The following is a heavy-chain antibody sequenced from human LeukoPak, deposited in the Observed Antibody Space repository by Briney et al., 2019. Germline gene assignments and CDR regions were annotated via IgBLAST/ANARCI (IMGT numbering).Heavy chain of an antibody. J-gene: IGHJ1*01. CDR3: ARVGITMVRGAFFPFQH. Sequence: KSSETLSLTCTVSGGSISSGDYYWSWICRPPGKGLEWIGYIYYSGSTYYNPSLKSRVTISVDTSKNQFSLKLSSVTAADTAVYYCARVGITMVRGAFFPFQHWGQGTLVTVSS. V-gene: IGHV4-30-4*01. CDR1: GGSISSGDYY. CDR2: IYYSGST. D-gene: IGHD3-10*01.